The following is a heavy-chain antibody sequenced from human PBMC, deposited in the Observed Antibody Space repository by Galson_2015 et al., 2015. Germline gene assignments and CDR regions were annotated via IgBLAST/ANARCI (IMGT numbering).Heavy chain of an antibody. J-gene: IGHJ3*02. Sequence: SLRLSCAASGFTFSSYSMNWVRQAPGKGLEWVSSISSSSSYIYYADSVKGRFTISRDNAKNSLYLQMNSLRAEGTAVYYCAREVDRLRFLEWLPYSDAFEIWGQGTMVTVSS. D-gene: IGHD3-3*01. CDR1: GFTFSSYS. V-gene: IGHV3-21*01. CDR3: AREVDRLRFLEWLPYSDAFEI. CDR2: ISSSSSYI.